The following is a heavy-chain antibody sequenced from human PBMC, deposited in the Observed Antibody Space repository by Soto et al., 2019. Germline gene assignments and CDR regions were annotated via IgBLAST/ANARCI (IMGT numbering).Heavy chain of an antibody. V-gene: IGHV1-69*01. CDR1: GGTFSSYA. Sequence: QVQLVQSGAEVKKPGSSVKVSCKASGGTFSSYAISWVRQAPGQGLEWMGGIIPIFGTANYAQKFQGRVTITADESKSTAYMELSSLRSEDTAVYYCASRLVVVLPAAISSLLYGMDVWGQGTTVTVSS. D-gene: IGHD2-2*01. CDR3: ASRLVVVLPAAISSLLYGMDV. CDR2: IIPIFGTA. J-gene: IGHJ6*02.